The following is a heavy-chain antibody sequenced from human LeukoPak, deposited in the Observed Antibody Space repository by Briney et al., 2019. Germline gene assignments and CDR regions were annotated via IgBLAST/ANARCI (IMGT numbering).Heavy chain of an antibody. CDR1: GGPIYSTTFY. CDR2: MYYDGST. D-gene: IGHD1-26*01. Sequence: PSETLSLTCTVSGGPIYSTTFYWGWIRQPPGKGLEWIGSMYYDGSTYHNPSLKSRVTISVDTSNTQFSLKLTSVTAADTAVYFCARRSDSGSDDGEDYFDYWGQGTLVTVSS. V-gene: IGHV4-39*01. J-gene: IGHJ4*02. CDR3: ARRSDSGSDDGEDYFDY.